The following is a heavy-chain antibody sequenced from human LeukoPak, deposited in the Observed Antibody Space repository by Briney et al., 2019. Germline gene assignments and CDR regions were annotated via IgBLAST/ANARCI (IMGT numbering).Heavy chain of an antibody. J-gene: IGHJ3*02. CDR2: IYTGGDT. V-gene: IGHV3-53*01. CDR3: ARDHKGGDGADAFDI. CDR1: GFSVSQNF. D-gene: IGHD5-24*01. Sequence: GGSLRLSCAASGFSVSQNFMGWVRQAPGKGLDWVSLIYTGGDTFYPDSVKGRFTISRDSSRNTLFLQMKSLRAEDTAIYYCARDHKGGDGADAFDIWGHGTMVTVSS.